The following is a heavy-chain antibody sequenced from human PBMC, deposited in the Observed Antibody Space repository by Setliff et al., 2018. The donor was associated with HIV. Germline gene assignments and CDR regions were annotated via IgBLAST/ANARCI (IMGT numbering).Heavy chain of an antibody. CDR2: FDPKDGKT. CDR1: GYTLTELS. V-gene: IGHV1-24*01. CDR3: ASSAYYYDSSGYYYLDY. Sequence: ASVKVSCKVSGYTLTELSRHWVRQAPGKGLEWMGSFDPKDGKTRYAQKFQGRVTMTEDTSTDTAYMELSSLRSEDTAVYYCASSAYYYDSSGYYYLDYWGQGTLVTVSS. D-gene: IGHD3-22*01. J-gene: IGHJ4*02.